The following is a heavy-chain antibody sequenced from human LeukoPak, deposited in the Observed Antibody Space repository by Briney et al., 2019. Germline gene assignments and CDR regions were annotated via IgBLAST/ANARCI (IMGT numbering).Heavy chain of an antibody. CDR3: ARRDILTGYYFDY. D-gene: IGHD3-9*01. J-gene: IGHJ4*02. Sequence: PSETLSLTCTVSGYSINSGYYWVWIRQPPGKGLEWIGSIYRTGSTYYNPSLKSRVTISVDTPKNQFSLKLSSVTAADTAVYYCARRDILTGYYFDYWGQGTLVTVSS. V-gene: IGHV4-38-2*02. CDR1: GYSINSGYY. CDR2: IYRTGST.